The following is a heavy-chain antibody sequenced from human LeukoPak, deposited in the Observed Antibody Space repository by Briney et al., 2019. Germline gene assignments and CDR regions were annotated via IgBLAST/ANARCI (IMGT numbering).Heavy chain of an antibody. Sequence: SQTLSLTCAISGDSVSSNTAAWSCIRQSPSRGLEWPGRTYYRSKWYYDYAVSVKSRITLNPHTSNSQFSLQLSSVIPEDTAVYYCARDLNSGHDYWGQGALVTVS. V-gene: IGHV6-1*01. CDR2: TYYRSKWYY. D-gene: IGHD6-19*01. CDR1: GDSVSSNTAA. J-gene: IGHJ4*02. CDR3: ARDLNSGHDY.